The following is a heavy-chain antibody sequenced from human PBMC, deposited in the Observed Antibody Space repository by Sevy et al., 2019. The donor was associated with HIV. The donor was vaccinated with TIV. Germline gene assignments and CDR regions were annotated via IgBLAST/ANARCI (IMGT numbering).Heavy chain of an antibody. J-gene: IGHJ6*02. CDR1: GFTFSTYT. Sequence: GGSLRLSCAASGFTFSTYTMNWVRQAPGKGLEWVSAISGSGGSTYYADSVKGRFTISRDKSKNTLYLQMNNLRAEDTAVYYCAKGDSTFYGVDVWGQGTTVTVSS. D-gene: IGHD6-13*01. V-gene: IGHV3-23*01. CDR2: ISGSGGST. CDR3: AKGDSTFYGVDV.